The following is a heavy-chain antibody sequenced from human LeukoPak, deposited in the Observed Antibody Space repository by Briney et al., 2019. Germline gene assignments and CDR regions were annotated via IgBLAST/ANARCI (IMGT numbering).Heavy chain of an antibody. D-gene: IGHD6-13*01. CDR3: ARHRNGEGGLAAAGTPFDY. V-gene: IGHV4-34*01. CDR2: INHSGST. CDR1: GGSFSGYY. J-gene: IGHJ4*02. Sequence: SETLSLTCAVYGGSFSGYYWSWIRQPPGKGLEWIGEINHSGSTNYNPSLKSRVTISVDTSKNQFSLKLSSVTAADTAVYYCARHRNGEGGLAAAGTPFDYWGQGTLVTVPS.